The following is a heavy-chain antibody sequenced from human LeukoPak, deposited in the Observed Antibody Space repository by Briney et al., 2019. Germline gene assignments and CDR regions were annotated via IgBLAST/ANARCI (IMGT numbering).Heavy chain of an antibody. D-gene: IGHD7-27*01. Sequence: GGSLRLSCAASAFTFSDYWMTWVRQAPGKGLERVANIKEDGSEKYYVDSVKGRFTISRDNAKNSLYLQMNSLRAEDTAVYYCARDSLGNYYYMDVWGKGTTVTVSS. CDR3: ARDSLGNYYYMDV. CDR2: IKEDGSEK. V-gene: IGHV3-7*01. CDR1: AFTFSDYW. J-gene: IGHJ6*03.